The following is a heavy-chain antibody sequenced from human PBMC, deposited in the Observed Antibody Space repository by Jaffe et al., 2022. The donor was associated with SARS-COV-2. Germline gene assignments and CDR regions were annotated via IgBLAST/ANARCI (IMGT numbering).Heavy chain of an antibody. CDR2: IYTSGST. CDR3: ARDSYDSSDYYYGMDV. J-gene: IGHJ6*02. D-gene: IGHD3-22*01. CDR1: GGSISSYY. Sequence: QVQLQESGPGLVKPSETLSLTCTVSGGSISSYYWSWIRQPAGKGLEWIGRIYTSGSTNYNPSLKSRVTMSVDTSKNQFSLKLSSVTAADTAVYYCARDSYDSSDYYYGMDVWGQGTTVTVSS. V-gene: IGHV4-4*07.